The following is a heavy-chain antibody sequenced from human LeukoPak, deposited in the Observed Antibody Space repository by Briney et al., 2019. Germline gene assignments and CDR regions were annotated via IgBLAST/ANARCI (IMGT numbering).Heavy chain of an antibody. J-gene: IGHJ6*03. V-gene: IGHV1-8*01. Sequence: GASVKVSCKASGYPFNNYDINWVRQATGQGLEWMGWMNPHSGKTGYAQNFQGRVTMTRNTSISTAYMELSSLRSEDTAVYYCARGYCSGGSCYSDYYYMDVWGKGTTVTISS. CDR3: ARGYCSGGSCYSDYYYMDV. CDR2: MNPHSGKT. D-gene: IGHD2-15*01. CDR1: GYPFNNYD.